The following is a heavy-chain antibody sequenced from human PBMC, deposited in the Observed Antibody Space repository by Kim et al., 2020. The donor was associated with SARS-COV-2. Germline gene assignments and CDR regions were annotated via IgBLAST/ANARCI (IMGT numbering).Heavy chain of an antibody. CDR2: IYSGGST. Sequence: GGSLRLSCAASGFTVSSNYMSWVRQAPGKGLEWVSVIYSGGSTYYADSVKGRFTISRDNSKNTLYLQMNSLRAEDTAVYYCASATYYYDSSGYTWGHGTLVTVSS. CDR3: ASATYYYDSSGYT. V-gene: IGHV3-53*01. CDR1: GFTVSSNY. J-gene: IGHJ4*01. D-gene: IGHD3-22*01.